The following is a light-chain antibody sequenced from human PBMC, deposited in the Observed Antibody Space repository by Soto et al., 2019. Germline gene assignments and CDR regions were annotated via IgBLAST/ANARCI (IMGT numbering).Light chain of an antibody. J-gene: IGLJ1*01. CDR2: DVT. CDR3: NTYTGSSAPFV. Sequence: QSVLTQPASVSGSPGQSITISCTGTSSEVGGYNYVSWYQHHPDKAPKLVIYDVTNRPSGASYRFSGSKSGNTASLTISGLQAVVEADYSCNTYTGSSAPFVCGTGTKVTV. CDR1: SSEVGGYNY. V-gene: IGLV2-14*03.